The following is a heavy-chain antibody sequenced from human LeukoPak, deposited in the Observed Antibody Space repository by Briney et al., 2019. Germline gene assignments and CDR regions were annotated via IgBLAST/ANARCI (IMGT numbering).Heavy chain of an antibody. D-gene: IGHD2-2*01. CDR1: GGTFSGYA. CDR2: IIPIFATA. V-gene: IGHV1-69*13. J-gene: IGHJ6*02. CDR3: ARSLLGYCSSTSCHGGYYYGMDV. Sequence: SVKVSCKASGGTFSGYAISWVRQAAGQGLEWMGGIIPIFATANYAQKFQGRVTITADESTSTAYMELSSLRSEDTAVYYCARSLLGYCSSTSCHGGYYYGMDVWGQGTTVTVSS.